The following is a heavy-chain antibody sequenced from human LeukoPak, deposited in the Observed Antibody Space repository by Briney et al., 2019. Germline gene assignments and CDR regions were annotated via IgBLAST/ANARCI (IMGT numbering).Heavy chain of an antibody. CDR3: VRYIGYDLRN. CDR2: INEDGSGK. CDR1: GFIFNSYW. Sequence: QPGGSLSLFCAASGFIFNSYWMAWVRQAPGKGLEWVAKINEDGSGKYYLDSVKGRFTISRDNAKNSLYLQMNSLRAEDTAIYYCVRYIGYDLRNWAQGTLITVSS. J-gene: IGHJ4*02. D-gene: IGHD5-12*01. V-gene: IGHV3-7*02.